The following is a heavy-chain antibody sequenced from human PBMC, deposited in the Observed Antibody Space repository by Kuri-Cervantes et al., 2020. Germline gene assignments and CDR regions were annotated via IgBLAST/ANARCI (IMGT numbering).Heavy chain of an antibody. Sequence: GESLKISCAASGFTFSSYAMHWVRQAPGKGLEWVAVISYDGSNKYYADSVKGRFTISRDNSENTLYLQMNSLRAEDTAVYYCAKDLSSIPGGYWGQGTLVTVSS. CDR1: GFTFSSYA. CDR2: ISYDGSNK. D-gene: IGHD2/OR15-2a*01. CDR3: AKDLSSIPGGY. J-gene: IGHJ4*02. V-gene: IGHV3-30-3*01.